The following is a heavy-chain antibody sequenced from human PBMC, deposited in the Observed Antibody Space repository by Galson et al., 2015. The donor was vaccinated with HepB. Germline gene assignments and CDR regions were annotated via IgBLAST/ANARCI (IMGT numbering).Heavy chain of an antibody. J-gene: IGHJ6*02. CDR2: ISGSGGST. D-gene: IGHD2-2*01. CDR1: GFTFSSYA. Sequence: SLRLSCAASGFTFSSYAMHWVRQAPGKGLEWVSAISGSGGSTYYADSVKGRFTISRDNSKNTLYLQMNSLRAEDTAVYYCAKDPDIVVVPAAPDYYGMDVWGQGTTVTVSS. V-gene: IGHV3-23*01. CDR3: AKDPDIVVVPAAPDYYGMDV.